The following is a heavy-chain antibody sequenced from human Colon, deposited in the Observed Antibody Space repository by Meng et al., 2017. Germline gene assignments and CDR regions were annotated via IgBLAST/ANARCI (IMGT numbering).Heavy chain of an antibody. CDR2: ISGGGDIT. CDR3: AKQFYDSDGPPEPFDS. CDR1: KFTFSTYP. J-gene: IGHJ4*02. Sequence: GGSLRPSCAASKFTFSTYPMNWVRQAPGQGLEWVSAISGGGDITFYADSVKGRFTITRNNSKNTLYLQMSSLRAEDTTVYYCAKQFYDSDGPPEPFDSWGQGTLVTVSS. D-gene: IGHD3-16*01. V-gene: IGHV3-23*01.